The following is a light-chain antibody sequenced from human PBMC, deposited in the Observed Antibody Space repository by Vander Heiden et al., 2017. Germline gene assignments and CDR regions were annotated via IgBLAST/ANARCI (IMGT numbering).Light chain of an antibody. CDR3: QSYDSSLSGSWV. CDR2: GNS. CDR1: SPHLGAGYD. Sequence: QSVLTQPPSVSGAPGQRVTISCTGSSPHLGAGYDLHWYQQLPGTAPKLLIYGNSNRPSGVPDRFSGSKSGTSASLAITGLQAEDEADYYCQSYDSSLSGSWVFGGGTKLTVL. J-gene: IGLJ3*02. V-gene: IGLV1-40*01.